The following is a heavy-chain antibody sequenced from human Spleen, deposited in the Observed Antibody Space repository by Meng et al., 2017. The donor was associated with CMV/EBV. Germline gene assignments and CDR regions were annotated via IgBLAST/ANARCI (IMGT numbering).Heavy chain of an antibody. CDR1: GFTFSSYA. CDR3: AKQLTGAAAWWFDP. V-gene: IGHV3-23*03. Sequence: GGSLRLSCAASGFTFSSYAMSWVRQAPGRGLEWVSVIYSGGSSTYYVDSVKGRFTISRDNAKNLLYLQMISLRAEDTAIYYCAKQLTGAAAWWFDPWGQGTLVTVSS. CDR2: IYSGGSST. D-gene: IGHD6-13*01. J-gene: IGHJ5*02.